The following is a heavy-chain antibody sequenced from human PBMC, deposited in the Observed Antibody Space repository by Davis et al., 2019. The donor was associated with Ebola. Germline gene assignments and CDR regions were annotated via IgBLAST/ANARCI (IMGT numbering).Heavy chain of an antibody. CDR1: GGSISSGGYS. V-gene: IGHV4-30-2*01. Sequence: LRLSCAVSGGSISSGGYSWSCIRQPPGKGLEWIGYIYHSGSTYYNPSLKSRVTISVDRSKNQFSLKLSAVTAADTAVYYCAREYSSSWSVFDYWGQGTLVTVSS. J-gene: IGHJ4*02. CDR2: IYHSGST. D-gene: IGHD6-13*01. CDR3: AREYSSSWSVFDY.